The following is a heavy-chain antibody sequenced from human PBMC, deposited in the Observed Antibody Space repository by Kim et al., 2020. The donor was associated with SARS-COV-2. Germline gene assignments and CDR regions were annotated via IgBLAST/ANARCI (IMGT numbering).Heavy chain of an antibody. J-gene: IGHJ5*02. CDR3: AREGYSSSSLGFDP. CDR1: GGSVSSGSYY. V-gene: IGHV4-61*01. Sequence: SETLSLTCTVSGGSVSSGSYYWSWIRQPPGKGLEWIGYIYYSGSTNYNPSLKSRVTISVDTSKNQFSLKLSSVTAADTAVYYCAREGYSSSSLGFDPWGQGTLVTVSS. CDR2: IYYSGST. D-gene: IGHD6-6*01.